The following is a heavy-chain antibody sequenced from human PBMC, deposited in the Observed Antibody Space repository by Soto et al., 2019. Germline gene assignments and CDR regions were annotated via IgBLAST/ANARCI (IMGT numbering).Heavy chain of an antibody. D-gene: IGHD4-4*01. CDR1: GGSISTSSNL. CDR2: IFYTGST. Sequence: SQTLPLTCAVSGGSISTSSNLWTWVRPPPGKGLEWIGDIFYTGSTNFNPSLRGRVSISVDKSEHQFSLQLTSVTAADTAVYFVARLGTTISWFDSWGQGILVTVSA. V-gene: IGHV4-4*02. CDR3: ARLGTTISWFDS. J-gene: IGHJ5*01.